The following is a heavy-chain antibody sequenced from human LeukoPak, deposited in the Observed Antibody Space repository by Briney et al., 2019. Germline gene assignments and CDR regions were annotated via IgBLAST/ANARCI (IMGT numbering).Heavy chain of an antibody. CDR2: IFPIFGTA. J-gene: IGHJ5*02. CDR3: ARAPSLVVTASPWLGWFDP. D-gene: IGHD2-21*02. CDR1: VGTPSSYA. Sequence: SVKDSCKPAVGTPSSYAISSVRQAPGQGLEWMGRIFPIFGTAKYAQKFQGRVTFTADELTRTAYMELSSLRSEDTAVYYCARAPSLVVTASPWLGWFDPWGQGTLVTVSS. V-gene: IGHV1-69*13.